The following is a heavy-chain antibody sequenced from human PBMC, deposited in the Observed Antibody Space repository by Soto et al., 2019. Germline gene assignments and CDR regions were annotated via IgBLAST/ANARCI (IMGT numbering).Heavy chain of an antibody. J-gene: IGHJ3*02. D-gene: IGHD1-26*01. CDR2: IKQDGSEE. CDR1: GFTFRTSW. V-gene: IGHV3-7*01. CDR3: ARHIVGATTPNAFDM. Sequence: EVQLVESGGGLVPPGGSLRLACAASGFTFRTSWMSWVRQAPGKGLEWVANIKQDGSEEYYVDSVKGRFTISRDNAKKSLYLQMNSLRADDTAVFFSARHIVGATTPNAFDMRGQGTMVTVSS.